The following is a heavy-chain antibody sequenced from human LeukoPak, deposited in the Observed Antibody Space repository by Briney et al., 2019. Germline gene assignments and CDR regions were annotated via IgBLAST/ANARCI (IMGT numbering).Heavy chain of an antibody. V-gene: IGHV3-30*02. CDR2: IGYDGNNI. J-gene: IGHJ4*02. CDR1: GFTFSTYG. Sequence: GGSLRLSCAASGFTFSTYGMHWVRQAPGKGLEWVAFIGYDGNNIYYADSVKGRFTISRDTSKNTLYLQMNSLRGEDTAVYYCAKDGRPSAPGGYQIDYWGQGTLVTVSS. CDR3: AKDGRPSAPGGYQIDY. D-gene: IGHD5-18*01.